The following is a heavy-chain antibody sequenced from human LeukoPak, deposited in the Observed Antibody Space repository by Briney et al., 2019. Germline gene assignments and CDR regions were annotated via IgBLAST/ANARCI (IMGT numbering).Heavy chain of an antibody. CDR1: GYTFTGYY. Sequence: ASVKVSCKASGYTFTGYYMHWVRQAPGQGLEWMGWINPNSGGTNYAQKFQGRVTMTRDTSISTAYMELSRLRSDDTAVYYCARSLARYSGSYGSGYWGQGTLVTVSS. V-gene: IGHV1-2*02. CDR3: ARSLARYSGSYGSGY. CDR2: INPNSGGT. J-gene: IGHJ4*02. D-gene: IGHD1-26*01.